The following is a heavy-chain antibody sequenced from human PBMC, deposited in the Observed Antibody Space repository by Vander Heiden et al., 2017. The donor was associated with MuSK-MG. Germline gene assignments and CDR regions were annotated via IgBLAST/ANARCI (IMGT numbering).Heavy chain of an antibody. CDR3: ARALYGSGSYYKCFDY. D-gene: IGHD3-10*01. V-gene: IGHV4-34*01. J-gene: IGHJ4*02. CDR1: GGSFSGYY. CDR2: INHSGST. Sequence: QVQLQQWGAGLLKPSETLSLTCAVYGGSFSGYYWSWIRQPPGKGLEWIGEINHSGSTNYNPSLKSRVTISVDTSKNQFSLKLSSVTAADTAVYYCARALYGSGSYYKCFDYWGQGTQVTVSS.